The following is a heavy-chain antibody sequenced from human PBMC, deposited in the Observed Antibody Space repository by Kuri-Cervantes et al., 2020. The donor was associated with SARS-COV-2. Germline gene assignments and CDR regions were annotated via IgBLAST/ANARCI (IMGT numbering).Heavy chain of an antibody. CDR1: GYSISSGYY. CDR2: IYHSGST. J-gene: IGHJ6*03. Sequence: SETLSLTCAVSGYSISSGYYWGWIRQPPGKGLEWIGSIYHSGSTYYNPSLKSRVTISVDTSKNQFSLKLSSVTAADTAVYYCARTTMVRGVIYMDVWGKGTTVTVSS. CDR3: ARTTMVRGVIYMDV. D-gene: IGHD3-10*01. V-gene: IGHV4-38-2*01.